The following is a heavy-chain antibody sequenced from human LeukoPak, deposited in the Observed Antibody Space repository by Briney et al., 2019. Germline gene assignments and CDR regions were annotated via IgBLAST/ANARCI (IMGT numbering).Heavy chain of an antibody. CDR3: ARDYLPTRDFWSGYYYYYYYYMDV. D-gene: IGHD3-3*01. CDR2: ISAYNGKT. V-gene: IGHV1-18*01. CDR1: GYTFTSYG. Sequence: ASVKVSCKASGYTFTSYGISWVRQAPGQGLEWMGWISAYNGKTNYAQKLQGRVTMTTDTSTSTAYMELRSLRSDDTAVYYCARDYLPTRDFWSGYYYYYYYYMDVWGKGTTVTVSS. J-gene: IGHJ6*03.